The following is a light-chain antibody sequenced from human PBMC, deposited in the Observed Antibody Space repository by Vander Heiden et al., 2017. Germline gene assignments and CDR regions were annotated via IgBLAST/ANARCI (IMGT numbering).Light chain of an antibody. V-gene: IGKV2-28*01. CDR2: VAS. CDR1: QRLLHTDRHNF. J-gene: IGKJ1*01. Sequence: DIVLTQSPLSLPVTPGEPPSISCRSSQRLLHTDRHNFLDGYLQKPGQSPQLLIYVASNRASGFPDRFMGSGSGTNFTLKISRVGPEDVGFYYCMQALPTPHTFGQGTKVEIK. CDR3: MQALPTPHT.